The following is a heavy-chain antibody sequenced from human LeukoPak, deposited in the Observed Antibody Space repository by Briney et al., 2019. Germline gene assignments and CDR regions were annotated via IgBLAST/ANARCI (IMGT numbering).Heavy chain of an antibody. CDR3: ARGSRTSVDY. J-gene: IGHJ4*02. CDR2: IYKSGNT. CDR1: GGSISNYY. Sequence: SETLSLTCSVSGGSISNYYWSWIRQPPGKGLEWIGYIYKSGNTNYNPSLKSRVTISVDTSKNQFSLNLSSVTAADTAVYYCARGSRTSVDYWGQGTLVTV. V-gene: IGHV4-59*01. D-gene: IGHD2-2*01.